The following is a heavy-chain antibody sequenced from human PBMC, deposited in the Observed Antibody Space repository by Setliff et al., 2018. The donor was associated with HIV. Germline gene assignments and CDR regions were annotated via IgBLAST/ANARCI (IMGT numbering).Heavy chain of an antibody. J-gene: IGHJ4*01. D-gene: IGHD1-1*01. Sequence: TSETLSLTCSVSGYSISRGGYYWSWIRQPAGKGLEWIGRIDTPGITNYNPSLKSRVTISFDTSKEQFSLKLTSVTAADTAVYYCARGLEYDHSVGYFDYWGQGMLVTVPQ. CDR3: ARGLEYDHSVGYFDY. V-gene: IGHV4-61*02. CDR2: IDTPGIT. CDR1: GYSISRGGYY.